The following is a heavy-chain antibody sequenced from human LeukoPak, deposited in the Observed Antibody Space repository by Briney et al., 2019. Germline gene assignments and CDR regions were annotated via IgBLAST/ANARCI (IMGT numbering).Heavy chain of an antibody. J-gene: IGHJ6*03. V-gene: IGHV4-39*07. CDR1: SDSFSRRTSY. Sequence: SETLSLTCTASSDSFSRRTSYWGWLRQPPGKGLEWIGSISYSGSTSYNPSLKSRVTISVDTSKNQFSLKLSSVTAADTAVYYCAVPYYDFWSRPYGNRDHDRYYYYYMDVWGKGTTVTVSS. CDR2: ISYSGST. D-gene: IGHD3-3*01. CDR3: AVPYYDFWSRPYGNRDHDRYYYYYMDV.